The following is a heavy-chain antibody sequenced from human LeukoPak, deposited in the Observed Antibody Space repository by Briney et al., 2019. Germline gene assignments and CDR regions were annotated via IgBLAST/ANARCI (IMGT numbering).Heavy chain of an antibody. V-gene: IGHV1-2*02. J-gene: IGHJ3*02. D-gene: IGHD5-24*01. CDR3: ARGDGYNLGYDAFDI. CDR1: GYTFTGYY. CDR2: INPNSGGT. Sequence: ASVKVSCKASGYTFTGYYMHWVRQAPGQGLEWMGWINPNSGGTNYAQKFQGRVTTTRDTSISTAYMELSRLRSDDTAVYYCARGDGYNLGYDAFDIWGQGTMVTVSS.